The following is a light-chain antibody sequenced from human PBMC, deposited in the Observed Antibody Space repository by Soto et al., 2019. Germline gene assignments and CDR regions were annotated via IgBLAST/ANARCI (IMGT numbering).Light chain of an antibody. CDR3: SSYTSSNTLLYV. V-gene: IGLV2-14*01. J-gene: IGLJ1*01. Sequence: QSVLTQPASVSGSPGQSITISCTGTSSDVGGYNYVSWYQQYPGKAHKLMIYEVTNRPSGVSNRFSGSKSGNTASLTISGLQAEDEADYYCSSYTSSNTLLYVFGTGTKVTV. CDR1: SSDVGGYNY. CDR2: EVT.